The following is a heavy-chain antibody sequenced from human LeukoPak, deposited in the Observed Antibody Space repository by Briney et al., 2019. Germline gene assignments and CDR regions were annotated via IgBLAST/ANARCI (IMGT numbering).Heavy chain of an antibody. J-gene: IGHJ4*02. CDR3: ARGYDSSGYTDY. Sequence: GGSLRLSCAASGFTFSSYEMNWVRQAPGKGLVWVSRINSDGSSTSYADSVKGRFTISRDNAKNTLYLQMNSLRAEDTAVYYCARGYDSSGYTDYWGQGTLVTVSS. V-gene: IGHV3-74*01. CDR2: INSDGSST. D-gene: IGHD3-22*01. CDR1: GFTFSSYE.